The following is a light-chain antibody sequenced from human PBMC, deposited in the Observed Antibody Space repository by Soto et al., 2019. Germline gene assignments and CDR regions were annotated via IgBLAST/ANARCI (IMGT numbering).Light chain of an antibody. Sequence: DIQMTPSPSTLSASVVDSVTITCRASQSISSWLAWYQQKPGKAPKLLIYDASSLESGVPSRFSGSGSGTDFTLTINGLQPEDFATYYCQQAASFPITFGQGTRLEIK. CDR3: QQAASFPIT. V-gene: IGKV1-5*01. J-gene: IGKJ5*01. CDR1: QSISSW. CDR2: DAS.